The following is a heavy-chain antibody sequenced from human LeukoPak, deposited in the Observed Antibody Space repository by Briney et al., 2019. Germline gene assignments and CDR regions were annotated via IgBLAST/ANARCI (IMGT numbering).Heavy chain of an antibody. CDR1: GGSISSSSYY. D-gene: IGHD4-17*01. J-gene: IGHJ4*02. V-gene: IGHV4-39*07. CDR3: ATTTVRTGY. Sequence: PSETLSLTCTVSGGSISSSSYYWGWIRQPPGKGLEWIGSIYHSGSTYYNPSLKSRVTISVDTSKNQFSLKLSSVTAADTAVYYCATTTVRTGYWGQGTLVTVSS. CDR2: IYHSGST.